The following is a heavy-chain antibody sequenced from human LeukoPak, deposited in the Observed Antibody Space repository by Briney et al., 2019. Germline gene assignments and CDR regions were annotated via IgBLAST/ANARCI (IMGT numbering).Heavy chain of an antibody. J-gene: IGHJ4*02. CDR1: GGSFSGYY. V-gene: IGHV4-34*01. CDR2: INHSGRT. CDR3: ARHGSITTGAFTY. Sequence: SETLSLTCAVYGGSFSGYYWSWIRQPPGKGLEWIGEINHSGRTYYNPSLKSRVTISVDTSRNQFSLKLGSVTAADTAIYYCARHGSITTGAFTYWGQGTLVTVSS. D-gene: IGHD1-26*01.